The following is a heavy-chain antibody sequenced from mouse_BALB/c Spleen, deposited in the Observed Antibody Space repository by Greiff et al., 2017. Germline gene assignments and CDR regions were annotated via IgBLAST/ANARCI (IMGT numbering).Heavy chain of an antibody. J-gene: IGHJ3*01. CDR2: ISSGGSYT. D-gene: IGHD1-1*01. V-gene: IGHV5-6*01. Sequence: EVKVVESGGDLVKPGGSLKLSCAASGFTFSSYGMSWVRQTPDKRLEWVATISSGGSYTYYPDSVKGRFTISRDNAKNTLYLQMSSLKSEDTAMYYCARHDYYGSSSSAWFAYWGQGTLVTVSA. CDR3: ARHDYYGSSSSAWFAY. CDR1: GFTFSSYG.